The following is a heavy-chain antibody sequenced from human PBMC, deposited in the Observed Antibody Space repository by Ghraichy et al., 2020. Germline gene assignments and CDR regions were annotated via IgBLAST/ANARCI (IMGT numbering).Heavy chain of an antibody. CDR1: GFTFSSYW. Sequence: GGSLRLSCAASGFTFSSYWMSWVRQAPGKGLEWVANIKQDGSEKYYVDSVKGRFTISRDNAKNSLYLQMNSLRAEDTAVYYCARAGDYSGSYSDYYYYGMDVWGQGTTVTVSS. V-gene: IGHV3-7*01. J-gene: IGHJ6*02. CDR3: ARAGDYSGSYSDYYYYGMDV. CDR2: IKQDGSEK. D-gene: IGHD1-26*01.